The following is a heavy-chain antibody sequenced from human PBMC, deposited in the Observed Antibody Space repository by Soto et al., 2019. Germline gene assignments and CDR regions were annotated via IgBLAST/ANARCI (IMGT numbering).Heavy chain of an antibody. J-gene: IGHJ4*02. D-gene: IGHD6-13*01. CDR1: GFTFSSYG. V-gene: IGHV3-23*01. CDR3: AKDQRYSSSWPFDY. Sequence: GGSLRLSCAASGFTFSSYGMSWVRQAPGKGLEWVSAISGSGGSTYYADSVKGRFTISRDNSKNTLYLQMNSLRAEDTAVYYCAKDQRYSSSWPFDYWGQGTLVTVSS. CDR2: ISGSGGST.